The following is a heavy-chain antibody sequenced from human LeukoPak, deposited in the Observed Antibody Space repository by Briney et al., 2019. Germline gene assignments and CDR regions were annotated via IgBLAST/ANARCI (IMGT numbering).Heavy chain of an antibody. Sequence: GGSLRLSCAVSAFTFRSYDMHWVRQAPGKGLEWVAFIRYDGSNKYYADSVKGRFTISRDNSKNTLYLQMNSLRAEDTAVYYCAKDLATVTPYFDYWGQGTLVTVSS. CDR3: AKDLATVTPYFDY. CDR2: IRYDGSNK. CDR1: AFTFRSYD. V-gene: IGHV3-30*02. D-gene: IGHD4-11*01. J-gene: IGHJ4*02.